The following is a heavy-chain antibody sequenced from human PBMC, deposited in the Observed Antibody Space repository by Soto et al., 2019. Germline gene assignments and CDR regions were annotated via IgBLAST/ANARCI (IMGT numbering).Heavy chain of an antibody. V-gene: IGHV3-23*01. CDR2: IGGSGGST. D-gene: IGHD3-22*01. Sequence: EVQLLESGGGLVQPGGSLRLSCAASGFTFSNYAMSWVRQAPGKGLEWVSAIGGSGGSTYYADSVKGRFAISRDNSENTLYLQMNSLRAEDMAVYYCAKGVVVTTAAFDYWGQGTLVAVSS. CDR1: GFTFSNYA. CDR3: AKGVVVTTAAFDY. J-gene: IGHJ4*02.